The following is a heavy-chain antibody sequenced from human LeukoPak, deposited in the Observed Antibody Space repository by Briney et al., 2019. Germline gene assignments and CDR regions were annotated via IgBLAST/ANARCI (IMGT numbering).Heavy chain of an antibody. Sequence: SQTLSPTCTVSGGSISSGGYYWSWIRQHPGKGLEWIGYIYYSGSTYYNPSLKSRVTISVDTSKNQFSLKLSSVTAADTAVYYCARLVLGYYYYYYGMDVWGQGTTVTVSS. V-gene: IGHV4-31*03. CDR2: IYYSGST. J-gene: IGHJ6*02. CDR1: GGSISSGGYY. D-gene: IGHD2-15*01. CDR3: ARLVLGYYYYYYGMDV.